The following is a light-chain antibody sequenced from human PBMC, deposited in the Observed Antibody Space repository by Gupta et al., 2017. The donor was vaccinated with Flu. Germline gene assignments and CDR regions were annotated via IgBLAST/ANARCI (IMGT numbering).Light chain of an antibody. CDR2: DVT. Sequence: SALTPPRSASGTPCPSVTISCTGTGSDFGHDNSVSWYRHHPGNAHKLMIYDVTKRPSGVPDRFSGSKSGNTASLTISGLKEEEEADYYCCSYACDNNYVFGSGTKVTVL. J-gene: IGLJ1*01. CDR3: CSYACDNNYV. CDR1: GSDFGHDNS. V-gene: IGLV2-11*01.